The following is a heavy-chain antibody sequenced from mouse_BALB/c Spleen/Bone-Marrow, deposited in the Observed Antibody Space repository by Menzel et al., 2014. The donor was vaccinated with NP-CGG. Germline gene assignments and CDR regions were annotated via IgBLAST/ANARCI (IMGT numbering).Heavy chain of an antibody. V-gene: IGHV5-6-5*01. CDR1: GFTFSIYA. CDR3: ARVYGWYFDV. D-gene: IGHD1-1*01. J-gene: IGHJ1*01. Sequence: EVQGVESGGGLVKPGGSLTLSCAASGFTFSIYAMSWVRQTPEKRLEWVASICSGSSTYYPDSVKGRFTISRDNAKNTLYLQMSSLKSEDTAMYYCARVYGWYFDVWGAGTTVTVSS. CDR2: ICSGSST.